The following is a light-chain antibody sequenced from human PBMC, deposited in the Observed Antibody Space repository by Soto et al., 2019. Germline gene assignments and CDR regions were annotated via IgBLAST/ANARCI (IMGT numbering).Light chain of an antibody. CDR2: ANN. CDR1: SSNIGTQS. J-gene: IGLJ1*01. V-gene: IGLV1-40*01. Sequence: QSVLTQPPSVSGAPGQRVTISCTGSSSNIGTQSVHWYQHLPGAAPKVLIYANNNRPSGVPERFSVSKSGTSASLAITGLQAEDEADYYCQSYDSNLNGLYVFGTGTKVTVL. CDR3: QSYDSNLNGLYV.